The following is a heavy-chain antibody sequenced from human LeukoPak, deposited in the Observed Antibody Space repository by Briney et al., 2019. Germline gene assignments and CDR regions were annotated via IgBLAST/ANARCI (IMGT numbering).Heavy chain of an antibody. CDR3: ARAMYYDFWSGYQYYFDY. Sequence: GASVKVSCKASGGTFSSYAISWVRQAPGQGLEWMGGIVPIFGTANYAQKFQGRVTITADESTSTAYMELSSLRSEDTAVYYCARAMYYDFWSGYQYYFDYWGQGTLSPSPQ. V-gene: IGHV1-69*13. CDR1: GGTFSSYA. J-gene: IGHJ4*02. D-gene: IGHD3-3*01. CDR2: IVPIFGTA.